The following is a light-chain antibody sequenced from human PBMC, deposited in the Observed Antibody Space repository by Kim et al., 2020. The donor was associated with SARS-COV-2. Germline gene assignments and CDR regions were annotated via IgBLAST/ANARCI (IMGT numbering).Light chain of an antibody. CDR2: GKN. J-gene: IGLJ2*01. Sequence: LGHPVRITCQGDILRSYYASCYPQKPGQAPVLVIYGKNNRPSGIPDRFSGSSSGNTASLTITGAQAEDEADYYCNSRDSSGNHVVFGGGTQLTVL. CDR1: ILRSYY. CDR3: NSRDSSGNHVV. V-gene: IGLV3-19*01.